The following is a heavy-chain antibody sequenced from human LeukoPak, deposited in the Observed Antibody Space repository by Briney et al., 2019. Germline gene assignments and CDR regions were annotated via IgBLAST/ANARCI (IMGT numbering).Heavy chain of an antibody. D-gene: IGHD1-26*01. CDR3: ARAFSVRGSYGKHVFDY. CDR2: ISAYNGNT. V-gene: IGHV1-18*01. CDR1: GYTFTSYG. J-gene: IGHJ4*02. Sequence: ASVKVSCKASGYTFTSYGISWVRQAPGQGLEWMGWISAYNGNTNYAQKLQGRVTMTTDTSTSTAYMELRSLRSDDTAVYYCARAFSVRGSYGKHVFDYWGQGTLVTVSS.